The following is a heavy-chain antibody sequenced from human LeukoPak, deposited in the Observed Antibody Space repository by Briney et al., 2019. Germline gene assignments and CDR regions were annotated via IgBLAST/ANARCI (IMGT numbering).Heavy chain of an antibody. J-gene: IGHJ5*01. CDR1: GFTFSSYA. CDR3: AKSAMIRGVIGGNGFDS. CDR2: IQYDGSTK. D-gene: IGHD3-10*01. V-gene: IGHV3-30*02. Sequence: PGGSLRLSCAASGFTFSSYAMHWVRQAPGKGLEWVTFIQYDGSTKYYADSVRGRFTISRDNSKNALYLQMNSLRAEDTAVYYCAKSAMIRGVIGGNGFDSWGQGTLVTVSS.